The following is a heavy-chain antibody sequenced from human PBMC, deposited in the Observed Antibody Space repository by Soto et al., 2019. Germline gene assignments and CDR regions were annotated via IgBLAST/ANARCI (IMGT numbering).Heavy chain of an antibody. D-gene: IGHD3-3*01. CDR2: LYHSGRT. J-gene: IGHJ6*02. CDR3: ARSPAGQYYDFWSGYKYYYYGMDV. V-gene: IGHV4-30-2*01. CDR1: GFYISIIRCS. Sequence: PSGNLCRSCAVSGFYISIIRCSWRWIRHPPGIRLYCLVYLYHSGRTYYNPSLKSRVTISVDRSKNQFSLKLSSVTAADTAVYYCARSPAGQYYDFWSGYKYYYYGMDVWGQGTTVTVSS.